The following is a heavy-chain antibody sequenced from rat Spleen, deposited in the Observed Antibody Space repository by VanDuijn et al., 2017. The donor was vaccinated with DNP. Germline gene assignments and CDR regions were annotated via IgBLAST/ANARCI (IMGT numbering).Heavy chain of an antibody. CDR2: IWGDGST. Sequence: QVQLKESGPGLVKPSETLSLTCTVSGFSLTSYHVSWVRQPPGKGLEWMGVIWGDGSTAYNSALKSRLSISRDTSKSQVFLEMNSLQTEDTAIYFCTLRNNPPFAYWGQGVMVTVSS. D-gene: IGHD1-10*01. CDR3: TLRNNPPFAY. V-gene: IGHV2-15*01. J-gene: IGHJ2*01. CDR1: GFSLTSYH.